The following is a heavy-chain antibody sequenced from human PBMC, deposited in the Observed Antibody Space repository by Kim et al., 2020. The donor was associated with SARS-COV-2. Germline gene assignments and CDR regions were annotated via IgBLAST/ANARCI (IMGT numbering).Heavy chain of an antibody. J-gene: IGHJ4*02. Sequence: NSTPSRKGRVTISVDTSKNQFSLKLSSVTAADTAVYYCARGHGSSSWIDYWGQGTLVTVSS. V-gene: IGHV4-34*01. CDR3: ARGHGSSSWIDY. D-gene: IGHD6-13*01.